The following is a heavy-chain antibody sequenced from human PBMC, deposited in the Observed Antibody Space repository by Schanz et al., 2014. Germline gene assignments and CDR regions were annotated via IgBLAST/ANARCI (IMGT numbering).Heavy chain of an antibody. Sequence: VQLVESGGGLIQPGGSLRLSCVASGFTVSSNYMSWVRQAPGKGLEWVAFIHYDGTYKYYADSVKGRFTISRDNSENTLYLQMISLRAEDTAVYYCAKLDGYAYGSMGQEYFDYWGQGTLVAVSS. D-gene: IGHD5-18*01. J-gene: IGHJ4*02. CDR2: IHYDGTYK. CDR1: GFTVSSNY. V-gene: IGHV3-30*02. CDR3: AKLDGYAYGSMGQEYFDY.